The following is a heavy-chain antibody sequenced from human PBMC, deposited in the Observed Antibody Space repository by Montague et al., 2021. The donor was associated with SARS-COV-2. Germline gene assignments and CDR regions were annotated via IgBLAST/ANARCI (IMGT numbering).Heavy chain of an antibody. Sequence: PALGKPTQTLTLTCTFSGFSLNTSGEGVGWVRQPPGKALEWLASIYWDDDKRYSPSLKTQSTITKDTTKNKVVLQVTNMDPVDTATYYCAHYGDYGSWSDPWGQGTLVTVSS. D-gene: IGHD4-17*01. V-gene: IGHV2-5*02. J-gene: IGHJ5*02. CDR1: GFSLNTSGEG. CDR3: AHYGDYGSWSDP. CDR2: IYWDDDK.